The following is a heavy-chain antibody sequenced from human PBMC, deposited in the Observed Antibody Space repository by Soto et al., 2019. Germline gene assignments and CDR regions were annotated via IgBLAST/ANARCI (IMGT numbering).Heavy chain of an antibody. CDR2: IYYSGST. Sequence: SETLSLTCTVSGGSISSYYWSWIRQPPGKGLEWIGYIYYSGSTNYNPSLKSRVTISVDTSKNQFSLKLSSVTAADTAVYYCARGGSDYIWGSYRYRNAFDIWGQGTMVTVAS. D-gene: IGHD3-16*02. CDR3: ARGGSDYIWGSYRYRNAFDI. CDR1: GGSISSYY. V-gene: IGHV4-59*08. J-gene: IGHJ3*02.